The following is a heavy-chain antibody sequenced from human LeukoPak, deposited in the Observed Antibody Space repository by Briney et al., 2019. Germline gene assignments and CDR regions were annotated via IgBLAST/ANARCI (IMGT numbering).Heavy chain of an antibody. D-gene: IGHD3-10*01. CDR2: ISYDGSNK. V-gene: IGHV3-30-3*01. J-gene: IGHJ5*02. Sequence: GGSLRLSCAASGFTFSSYAMHWVRQAPGKGLEWVAVISYDGSNKYYADSVKGRFTISRDNSKNTLYLQMNSLRAEDTAVYYCAREKPHLWFGELFSWFDPWGQGTLVTVSS. CDR1: GFTFSSYA. CDR3: AREKPHLWFGELFSWFDP.